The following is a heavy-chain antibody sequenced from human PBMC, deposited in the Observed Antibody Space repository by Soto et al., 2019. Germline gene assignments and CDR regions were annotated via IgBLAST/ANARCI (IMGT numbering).Heavy chain of an antibody. V-gene: IGHV4-59*01. CDR3: ASLYYGSGSYDY. CDR2: IYYSGST. Sequence: SETLSLTCTVSGGSISSYYWSWIRQPPGKGLEWIGYIYYSGSTNYNPSLKSRVTISVDTSKNQFSLKLSSVTAADTAVYYCASLYYGSGSYDYWGQGTLVTVSS. CDR1: GGSISSYY. D-gene: IGHD3-10*01. J-gene: IGHJ4*02.